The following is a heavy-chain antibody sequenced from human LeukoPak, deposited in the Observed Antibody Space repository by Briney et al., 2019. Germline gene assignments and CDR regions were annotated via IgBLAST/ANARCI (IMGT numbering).Heavy chain of an antibody. V-gene: IGHV1-2*02. CDR3: ARGGYSGYGGRYYFDY. CDR2: INPNSGGT. CDR1: GGTFSSYA. D-gene: IGHD5-12*01. Sequence: ASVKVSCKASGGTFSSYAISWVRQAPGQGLEWMGWINPNSGGTNYAQKFQGRVTMTRDTSISTAYMELSRLRSDDTAVYYCARGGYSGYGGRYYFDYWGQGTLVTVSS. J-gene: IGHJ4*02.